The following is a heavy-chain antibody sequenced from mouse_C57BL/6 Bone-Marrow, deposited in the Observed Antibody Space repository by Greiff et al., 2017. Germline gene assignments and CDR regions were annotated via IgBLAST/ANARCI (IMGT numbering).Heavy chain of an antibody. CDR1: GYTFTSYW. CDR3: ARITQTRLPHYYAMDY. D-gene: IGHD2-4*01. CDR2: IDPSDSYT. Sequence: VQLQQSGAELVKPGASVKLSCKASGYTFTSYWMQWVKQRPGQGLEWIGEIDPSDSYTNYNQKFKGKATLTVDTSSSTAYMQLSSLTSEDSAVYYCARITQTRLPHYYAMDYWGQGTSVTVSS. J-gene: IGHJ4*01. V-gene: IGHV1-50*01.